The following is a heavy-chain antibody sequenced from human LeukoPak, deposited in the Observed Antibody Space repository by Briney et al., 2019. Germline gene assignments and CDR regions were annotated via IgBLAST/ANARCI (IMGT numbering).Heavy chain of an antibody. Sequence: GGSLRLSCAASGFIFSSYAMSWVRQAPGKGLEWVSAISGSGGSAYYADSVKGRFTISRDNSNNTLYLQMNSLRAEDTAVYYCAKDQIAAAGTPMVYWGQGTLVTVSS. J-gene: IGHJ4*02. CDR2: ISGSGGSA. V-gene: IGHV3-23*01. CDR1: GFIFSSYA. CDR3: AKDQIAAAGTPMVY. D-gene: IGHD6-13*01.